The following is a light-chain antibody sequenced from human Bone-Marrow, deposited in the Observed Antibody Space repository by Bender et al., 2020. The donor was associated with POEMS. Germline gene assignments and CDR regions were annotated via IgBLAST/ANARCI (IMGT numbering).Light chain of an antibody. Sequence: SYALTQPPSVSVAPGETARITCGGKSIGSKSVQWYQQKPGQAPVLVMYDDNDRPSGIPERFSGSNSGNPATLTISRVEAGDEADYYCQMWDSSSDQGLFGGGTKLTVL. V-gene: IGLV3-21*01. J-gene: IGLJ2*01. CDR3: QMWDSSSDQGL. CDR1: SIGSKS. CDR2: DDN.